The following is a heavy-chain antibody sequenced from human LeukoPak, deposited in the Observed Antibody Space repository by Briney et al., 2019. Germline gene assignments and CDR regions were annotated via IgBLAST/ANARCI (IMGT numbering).Heavy chain of an antibody. Sequence: ASLKVSCKASGYTFTSYGISWVRQAPGQGLEWMGWISAYNGNTNYVQKLQGRVTMTIDTSTSTAYMELRSLRSDDTAVYYCARFLREYCSSTSCYGPSDYWGQGTLVTVSS. CDR1: GYTFTSYG. V-gene: IGHV1-18*01. CDR2: ISAYNGNT. D-gene: IGHD2-2*01. J-gene: IGHJ4*02. CDR3: ARFLREYCSSTSCYGPSDY.